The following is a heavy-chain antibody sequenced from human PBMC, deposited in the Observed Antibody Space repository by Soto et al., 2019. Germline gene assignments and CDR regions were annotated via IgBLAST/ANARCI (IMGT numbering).Heavy chain of an antibody. D-gene: IGHD2-8*01. CDR1: GYSFSNSG. CDR2: ISTYNGNT. V-gene: IGHV1-18*01. Sequence: QVELVQSGPEVKKPGASVKVSCKASGYSFSNSGFSWMRQAPGQGLEWMGWISTYNGNTNYAQKFQGRLSMTRDTSTTTAFMELTTRRSDDTAVYYCARDEYNNGRNWLNPWGQGTLVTVTS. CDR3: ARDEYNNGRNWLNP. J-gene: IGHJ5*02.